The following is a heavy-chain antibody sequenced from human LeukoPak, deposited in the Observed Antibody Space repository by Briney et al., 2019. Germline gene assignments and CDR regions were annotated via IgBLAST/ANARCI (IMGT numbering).Heavy chain of an antibody. CDR3: AKGSAAGRPYYFDY. D-gene: IGHD6-25*01. CDR2: IDSTGAYT. V-gene: IGHV3-23*01. J-gene: IGHJ4*02. Sequence: GGSLRLSCAASGFIFSNYAMSWVRQAPGKGLEWVSAIDSTGAYTWCADSVKGRFTISKDSSKTILYLQMNSLRAEDAAVYFCAKGSAAGRPYYFDYWGQGSLVTVSS. CDR1: GFIFSNYA.